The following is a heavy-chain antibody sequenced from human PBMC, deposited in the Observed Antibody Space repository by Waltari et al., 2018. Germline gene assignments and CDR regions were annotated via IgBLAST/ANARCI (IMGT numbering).Heavy chain of an antibody. V-gene: IGHV3-7*01. CDR1: GFTFSSYW. CDR3: ASNGGFDY. CDR2: IKKDGSEK. D-gene: IGHD3-10*01. Sequence: EVQLVESGGGLVQPGGSLRLPCAASGFTFSSYWLSWVRQAPGKGLGWVANIKKDGSEKYYVDSVKGRFTISRDNAKNSLYLQMNSLRAEDPAVYSCASNGGFDYWGQGTLVTVSS. J-gene: IGHJ4*02.